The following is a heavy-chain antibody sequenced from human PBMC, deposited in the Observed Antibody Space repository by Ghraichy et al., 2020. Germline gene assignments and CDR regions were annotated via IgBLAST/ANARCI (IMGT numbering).Heavy chain of an antibody. CDR1: GFTFSSYS. D-gene: IGHD2-15*01. CDR3: ARAPLGYCSGGSCYSNWFDP. J-gene: IGHJ5*02. Sequence: GGSLRLSCAASGFTFSSYSMNWVRQAPGKGLEWVSSISSSSSYIYYADSVKGRFTISRDNAKNSLYLQMNSLRAEDTAVYYCARAPLGYCSGGSCYSNWFDPWGQGTLVTVSS. V-gene: IGHV3-21*01. CDR2: ISSSSSYI.